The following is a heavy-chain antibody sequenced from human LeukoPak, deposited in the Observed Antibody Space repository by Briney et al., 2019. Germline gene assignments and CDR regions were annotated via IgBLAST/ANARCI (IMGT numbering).Heavy chain of an antibody. CDR2: IYTSGST. V-gene: IGHV4-61*09. CDR1: GGSISSGSYD. CDR3: AGSKTYYYDSSPHLDV. J-gene: IGHJ6*04. D-gene: IGHD3-22*01. Sequence: SQTLSLTCTVSGGSISSGSYDWYWIRQPAGKGLEWIGHIYTSGSTNYNPSPKSRVTMSVDTSKNQFSLKLSSVTAADTAVYYCAGSKTYYYDSSPHLDVWGKGTTVTISS.